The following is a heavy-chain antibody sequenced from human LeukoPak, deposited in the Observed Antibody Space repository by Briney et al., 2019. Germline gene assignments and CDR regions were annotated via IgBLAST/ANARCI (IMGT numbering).Heavy chain of an antibody. J-gene: IGHJ4*02. CDR3: AREVRYFALGDY. V-gene: IGHV3-30*02. D-gene: IGHD3-9*01. CDR2: IRYDGSNK. CDR1: GFTFSSYG. Sequence: GGSLRLSCAASGFTFSSYGMHWVRQAPGKGLEWVAFIRYDGSNKYYADSVKGRSTISRDNAKNSLYLQMNSLRAEDTAVYYCAREVRYFALGDYWGQGTLVTVSS.